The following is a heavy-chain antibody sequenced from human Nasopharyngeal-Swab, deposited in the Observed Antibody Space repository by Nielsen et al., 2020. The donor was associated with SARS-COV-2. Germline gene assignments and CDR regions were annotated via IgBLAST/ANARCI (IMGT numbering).Heavy chain of an antibody. Sequence: GGSLRLSCAASGFTFSSYSMNWVRQAPGKGLEWVSSISSSSSTIYYADSVKGRFTISRDNAKNSLYLQMNSLRAEDTAVYYCASRYSSSSHYYYYMDVWGKGTTVTVSS. CDR2: ISSSSSTI. D-gene: IGHD6-6*01. CDR1: GFTFSSYS. J-gene: IGHJ6*03. V-gene: IGHV3-48*01. CDR3: ASRYSSSSHYYYYMDV.